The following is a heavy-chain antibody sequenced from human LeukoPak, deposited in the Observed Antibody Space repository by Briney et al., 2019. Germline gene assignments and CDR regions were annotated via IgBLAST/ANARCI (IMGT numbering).Heavy chain of an antibody. CDR3: ARDLRYSSGWPPLDY. CDR1: GFTFSSYG. CDR2: IWYDGSNK. V-gene: IGHV3-33*01. Sequence: GGSLRLSCAASGFTFSSYGMHWVRQAPGKGLEWVAVIWYDGSNKYYADSVKGRFTISRDNSKNTLYLQMNSLRAEDTAVYYCARDLRYSSGWPPLDYWGQGTLVTVSS. J-gene: IGHJ4*02. D-gene: IGHD6-19*01.